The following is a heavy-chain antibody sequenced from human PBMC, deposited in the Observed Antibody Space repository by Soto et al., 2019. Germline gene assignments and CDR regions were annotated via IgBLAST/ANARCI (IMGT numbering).Heavy chain of an antibody. V-gene: IGHV4-4*02. CDR3: ARDIAAADDDAFDI. CDR2: IYHSGST. Sequence: QVQLQESGPGLVKPSGTLSLTCAVSGGSISSSNWWSWVRQPPGKGLELIGEIYHSGSTNYNPSLKSRVTISVDKSKTQFYLKLSSVTSADTAVYYCARDIAAADDDAFDIWGQGTKVTVSS. J-gene: IGHJ3*02. D-gene: IGHD6-13*01. CDR1: GGSISSSNW.